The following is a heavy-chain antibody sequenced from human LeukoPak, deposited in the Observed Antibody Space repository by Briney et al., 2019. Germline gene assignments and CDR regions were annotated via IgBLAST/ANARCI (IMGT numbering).Heavy chain of an antibody. Sequence: SETLSLTCTVSGGSISSSSYYWGWIRQPPGKGLEWIGSIYYSGSTYYNPSLKSRVTISVDTSKNQFSLKLSSVTAADTAVYYCARSRRITMIVVVIGDAFDIWGQGTMVTVSS. CDR1: GGSISSSSYY. CDR2: IYYSGST. J-gene: IGHJ3*02. V-gene: IGHV4-39*01. D-gene: IGHD3-22*01. CDR3: ARSRRITMIVVVIGDAFDI.